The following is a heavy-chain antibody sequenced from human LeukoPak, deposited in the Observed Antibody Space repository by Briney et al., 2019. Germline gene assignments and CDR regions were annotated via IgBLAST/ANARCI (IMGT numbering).Heavy chain of an antibody. CDR2: IYYSGST. D-gene: IGHD3-22*01. CDR3: ATYYYDSSGYQRGIFDY. J-gene: IGHJ4*02. Sequence: PSETLSLPCTVSGGSISSSSYYWGWIRQPPGEGLEWIGSIYYSGSTYYNPSLKSRVTISVDTSKNQFSLKLSSVTAADTAVYYCATYYYDSSGYQRGIFDYWGQGTLVAVSS. V-gene: IGHV4-39*01. CDR1: GGSISSSSYY.